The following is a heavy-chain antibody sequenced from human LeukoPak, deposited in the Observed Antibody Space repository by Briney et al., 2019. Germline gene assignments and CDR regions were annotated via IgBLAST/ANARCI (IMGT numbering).Heavy chain of an antibody. CDR1: GYTFSSYD. CDR3: GRRVGSGWPVQH. Sequence: GASVKVSCKASGYTFSSYDINWVRQATGQGLEWMGWMNPNSGNTGYAQKFQGRLNMTRNTSISTAYMELSSLRSEDTAVYYCGRRVGSGWPVQHWGQGTLVTVSS. J-gene: IGHJ1*01. CDR2: MNPNSGNT. V-gene: IGHV1-8*01. D-gene: IGHD6-19*01.